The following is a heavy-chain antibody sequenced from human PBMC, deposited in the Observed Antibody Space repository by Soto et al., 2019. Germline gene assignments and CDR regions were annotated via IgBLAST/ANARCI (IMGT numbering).Heavy chain of an antibody. CDR1: GFTFSSYV. Sequence: PGGSLILSCAASGFTFSSYVMSWVRQAPGKGLEWVSDISGSGGSTYYADSVKGRFTISRDNSKNTLYLQMNSLRAEDAAVYYCAKDLFSGWLVDYWGQGTLVTVSS. CDR3: AKDLFSGWLVDY. V-gene: IGHV3-23*01. D-gene: IGHD6-19*01. CDR2: ISGSGGST. J-gene: IGHJ4*02.